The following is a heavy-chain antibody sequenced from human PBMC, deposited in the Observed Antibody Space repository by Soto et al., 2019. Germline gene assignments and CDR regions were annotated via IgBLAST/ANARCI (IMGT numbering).Heavy chain of an antibody. CDR1: GGSINSYY. D-gene: IGHD1-26*01. CDR3: ARGWEAHTVSPGY. Sequence: SETLSLTCTVSGGSINSYYWSWIRQPPGKGLEWIGYIYYTGSTNYNPSLKSRVTMSVDTSKNQFSLKLSSVTAADTAVYYCARGWEAHTVSPGYWGQGTLVTVSS. J-gene: IGHJ4*02. V-gene: IGHV4-59*01. CDR2: IYYTGST.